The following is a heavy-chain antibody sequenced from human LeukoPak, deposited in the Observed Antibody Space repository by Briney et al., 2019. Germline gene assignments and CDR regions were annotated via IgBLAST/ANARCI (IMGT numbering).Heavy chain of an antibody. J-gene: IGHJ5*02. CDR3: ARGTYYYDSSGYARYNWFDP. CDR2: FSYSGST. CDR1: GPSITSYY. Sequence: SETLSLTCTVSGPSITSYYWSWIRQPPGKGLEWIGFFSYSGSTYYNPSLKSRVTISVDTSKNQFSLKLSSVTAADTAVYYCARGTYYYDSSGYARYNWFDPWGQGTLVTVSS. V-gene: IGHV4-59*12. D-gene: IGHD3-22*01.